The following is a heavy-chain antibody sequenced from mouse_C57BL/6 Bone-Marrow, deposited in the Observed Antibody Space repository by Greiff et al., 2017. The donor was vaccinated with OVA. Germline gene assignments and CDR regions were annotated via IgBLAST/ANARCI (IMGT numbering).Heavy chain of an antibody. CDR2: ISYDGSN. D-gene: IGHD1-1*01. V-gene: IGHV3-6*01. Sequence: EVKLEESGPGLVKPSQSLSLTCSVTGYSITSGYYWNWIRQFPGNKLEWMGYISYDGSNNYNPSLKNRISITRDTSKNQFFLKLNSVTTEDTATYYCARGYYGRWYFDVWGTGTTVTVSS. CDR1: GYSITSGYY. J-gene: IGHJ1*03. CDR3: ARGYYGRWYFDV.